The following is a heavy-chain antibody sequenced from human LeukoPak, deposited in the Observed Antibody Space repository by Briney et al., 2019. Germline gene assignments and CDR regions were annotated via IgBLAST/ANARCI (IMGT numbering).Heavy chain of an antibody. CDR3: ARGTAFDP. CDR2: INHSGST. V-gene: IGHV4-34*01. Sequence: PSETLSLTCAVYGGSFSGYYWSGILQPPGKGLEWIGEINHSGSTNYNPSLKSRVTISVDTSKNQFSLKLSSVTAADTAVYYCARGTAFDPWGQGTLVTVSS. CDR1: GGSFSGYY. J-gene: IGHJ5*02.